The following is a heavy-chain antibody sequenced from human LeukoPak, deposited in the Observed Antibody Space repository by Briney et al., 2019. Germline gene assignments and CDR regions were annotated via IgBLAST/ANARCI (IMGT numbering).Heavy chain of an antibody. CDR1: GGTFSNYA. CDR2: IIPIFGTL. J-gene: IGHJ4*02. V-gene: IGHV1-69*01. D-gene: IGHD3-3*01. CDR3: AGGKLFDFWSGYYPMDDS. Sequence: GASVKVSCKASGGTFSNYAISWVRQAPGQGLEWMGGIIPIFGTLNYAQKFQGRVTITADESTSTVYMELSSLKSEDTAVYYCAGGKLFDFWSGYYPMDDSWGQGTLVIVSS.